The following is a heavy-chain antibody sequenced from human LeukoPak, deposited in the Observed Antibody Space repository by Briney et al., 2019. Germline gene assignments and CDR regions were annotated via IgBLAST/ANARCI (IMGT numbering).Heavy chain of an antibody. CDR2: IWYDGSKK. CDR1: GFTFSSYG. Sequence: PGGSLRLSCAASGFTFSSYGMHWVRQAPGKGLEWVAVIWYDGSKKYYGDSVKGRFTTSRDNSKNTLYLQVNSLRAEDTAVYYCARIYCGGDCLDSAPLSDAFDIWGQGTMVTVSS. CDR3: ARIYCGGDCLDSAPLSDAFDI. V-gene: IGHV3-33*01. D-gene: IGHD2-21*02. J-gene: IGHJ3*02.